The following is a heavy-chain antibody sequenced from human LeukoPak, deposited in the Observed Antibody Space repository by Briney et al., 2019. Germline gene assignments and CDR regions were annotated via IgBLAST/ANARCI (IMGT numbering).Heavy chain of an antibody. D-gene: IGHD3/OR15-3a*01. CDR2: ISPSGDIT. CDR3: VRDLDWGAFDV. CDR1: GFHFSSHG. Sequence: PGGSLRLSCAASGFHFSSHGMNWVRPAPGKGREWVSGISPSGDITYYADSVMGRFTISRDNRKSTVSLQMNSLRPEDTALYYCVRDLDWGAFDVWGQGTMVTVSS. V-gene: IGHV3-23*01. J-gene: IGHJ3*01.